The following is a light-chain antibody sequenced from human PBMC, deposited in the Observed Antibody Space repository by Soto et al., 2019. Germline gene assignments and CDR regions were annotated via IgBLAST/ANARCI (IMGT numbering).Light chain of an antibody. CDR1: QSVGTW. V-gene: IGKV1-5*01. CDR2: GDS. CDR3: QQYNRNTWS. Sequence: DIQMTQSPSTLSASVGGRVTITCRASQSVGTWVAWYQQKPGKAPKLQIYGDSNLESGVPSRFSGSGYGTEFTLTITTLQPDDFATYFCQQYNRNTWSFGPGTKV. J-gene: IGKJ1*01.